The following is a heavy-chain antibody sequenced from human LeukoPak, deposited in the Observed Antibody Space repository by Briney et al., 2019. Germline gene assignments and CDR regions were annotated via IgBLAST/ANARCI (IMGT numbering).Heavy chain of an antibody. CDR2: INHSGST. CDR3: AREWVATINNYMDV. CDR1: GGSFSGYY. J-gene: IGHJ6*03. V-gene: IGHV4-34*01. D-gene: IGHD5-12*01. Sequence: SETLSLTCAVYGGSFSGYYWSWIRQPPGKGLEWIGEINHSGSTNYNPSLKSRVTISVDTSKNQFSLKLSSVTAADTAMYYCAREWVATINNYMDVWGKGTTVTVSS.